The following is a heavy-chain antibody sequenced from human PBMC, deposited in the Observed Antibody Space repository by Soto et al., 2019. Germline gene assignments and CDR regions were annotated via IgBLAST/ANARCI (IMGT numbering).Heavy chain of an antibody. J-gene: IGHJ1*01. CDR2: ISGNSGRT. Sequence: ASVKVSCKTSGYTFTNFGISWVRQAPGQGFEWLGWISGNSGRTYYAQKFQGRVTTTRDTSTNTAYMELRSLTSDDTAVFYCVRVGSTDHDRAGLDWGQ. V-gene: IGHV1-18*01. CDR3: VRVGSTDHDRAGLD. CDR1: GYTFTNFG. D-gene: IGHD3-10*01.